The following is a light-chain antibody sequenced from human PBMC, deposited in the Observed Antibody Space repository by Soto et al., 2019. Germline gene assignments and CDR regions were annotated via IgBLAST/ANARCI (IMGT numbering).Light chain of an antibody. V-gene: IGKV3-20*01. CDR1: QSVDSDY. J-gene: IGKJ1*01. Sequence: EIVLTQSPGTLSLSPGERATLSCRASQSVDSDYLAWYQQKPGQAPRLLIYGASSRATGITDRFSGSGSGTDFILTISRLEPEEFAVYYCQQYGSSPRTFGQGTKVEI. CDR3: QQYGSSPRT. CDR2: GAS.